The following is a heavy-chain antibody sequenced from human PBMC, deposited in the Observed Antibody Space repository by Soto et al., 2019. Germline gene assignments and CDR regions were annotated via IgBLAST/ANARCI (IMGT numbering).Heavy chain of an antibody. CDR1: GFTFSSYA. V-gene: IGHV3-23*01. D-gene: IGHD4-17*01. CDR2: ISGSGGST. Sequence: EVQLLESGGGLVQPGGSLRLSCAASGFTFSSYAMSWVRQAPGKGLEWVSAISGSGGSTYYADSVKGRFTISRDNSKNTLYVQMNSLRAEDTAVYYCAKVTTVTTYYFDYWGQGTLVTVSS. J-gene: IGHJ4*02. CDR3: AKVTTVTTYYFDY.